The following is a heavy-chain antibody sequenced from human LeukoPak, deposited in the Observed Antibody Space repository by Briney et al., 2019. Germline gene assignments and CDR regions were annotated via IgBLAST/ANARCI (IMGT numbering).Heavy chain of an antibody. CDR3: TRFSTASSRPAYY. D-gene: IGHD2-21*01. CDR1: GYSISTGYY. CDR2: IYHSGIT. J-gene: IGHJ4*02. Sequence: SETLSLTCAVSGYSISTGYYRGWIRQSPGKGLEWIGNIYHSGITHYNPSLQGRVTLSVDTSKNQFSLNLSSVTAADTAVYYCTRFSTASSRPAYYWGQGTLVIVSS. V-gene: IGHV4-38-2*01.